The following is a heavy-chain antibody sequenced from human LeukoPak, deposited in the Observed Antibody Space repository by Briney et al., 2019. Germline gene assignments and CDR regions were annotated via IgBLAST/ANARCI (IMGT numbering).Heavy chain of an antibody. CDR1: GFTFNNYE. CDR3: ARVRWGTYYMDV. CDR2: INSSASTI. V-gene: IGHV3-48*03. Sequence: PGGSLRLSCAASGFTFNNYEINWVRQAPGKGLEWVSYINSSASTIYYADSVKGRFTISRDNAKNSLYLQMNSLRAEDTAVYYCARVRWGTYYMDVWGKGTTVTVSS. D-gene: IGHD3-16*01. J-gene: IGHJ6*03.